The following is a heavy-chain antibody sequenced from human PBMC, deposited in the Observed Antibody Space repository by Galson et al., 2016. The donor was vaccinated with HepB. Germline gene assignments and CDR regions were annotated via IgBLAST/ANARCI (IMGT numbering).Heavy chain of an antibody. D-gene: IGHD3-3*01. CDR3: AKASGSHARYYFDR. Sequence: SLRLSCATSGFTFDDYIMHWVRQTPEKGLEWVSLISWDGRTTYYADSVQGRFTISRDNNRNSPSLHMNSLKSEDTALYYCAKASGSHARYYFDRWGQGTQVAVSA. J-gene: IGHJ4*02. CDR2: ISWDGRTT. V-gene: IGHV3-43*01. CDR1: GFTFDDYI.